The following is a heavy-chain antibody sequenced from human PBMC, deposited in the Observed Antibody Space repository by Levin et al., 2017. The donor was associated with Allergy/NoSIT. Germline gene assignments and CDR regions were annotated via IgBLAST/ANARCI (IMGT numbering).Heavy chain of an antibody. CDR2: ISWNSATI. D-gene: IGHD4-11*01. V-gene: IGHV3-9*01. Sequence: GGSLRLSCAGSGLLFDDYVMHWVRQAPGKGLEWVSGISWNSATIGYADSVKGRFTISRDNAKNSLYLQMNSLRTDDTALYYCAKDLKDYSDYREGAPSFDVWGQGTMVTVSS. CDR3: AKDLKDYSDYREGAPSFDV. J-gene: IGHJ3*01. CDR1: GLLFDDYV.